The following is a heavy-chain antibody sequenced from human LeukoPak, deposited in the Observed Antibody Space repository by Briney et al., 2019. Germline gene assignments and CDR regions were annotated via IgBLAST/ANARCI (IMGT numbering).Heavy chain of an antibody. Sequence: SETLSLTCTVSGGSISGYYWNWIRQPPGKGLEWIGYIYYSGSTNYNPSLKSRVTISVDTSKNQFSLKLNSVTTADTAVYYCAREGADDSSGYYWLDPWGQGTLVIVSS. CDR2: IYYSGST. J-gene: IGHJ5*02. V-gene: IGHV4-59*01. CDR1: GGSISGYY. D-gene: IGHD3-22*01. CDR3: AREGADDSSGYYWLDP.